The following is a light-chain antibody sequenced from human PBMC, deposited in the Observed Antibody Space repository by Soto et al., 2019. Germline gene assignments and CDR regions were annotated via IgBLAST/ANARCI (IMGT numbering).Light chain of an antibody. Sequence: QSALTQPPSASGSPGESVIISCTGTKNDIGVYDFVSWYQHHAGKAPRLIIYEVVQRPSGVPDRFSGSKSGNTASLTVSGLQAADEADYFCMSYAGSNTYVFGSGTKLTVL. CDR3: MSYAGSNTYV. J-gene: IGLJ1*01. CDR1: KNDIGVYDF. CDR2: EVV. V-gene: IGLV2-8*01.